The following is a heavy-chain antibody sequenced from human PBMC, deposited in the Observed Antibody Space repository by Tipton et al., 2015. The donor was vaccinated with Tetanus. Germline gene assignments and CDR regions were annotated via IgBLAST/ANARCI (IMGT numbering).Heavy chain of an antibody. J-gene: IGHJ3*02. CDR2: ISSSSSTI. CDR3: AREYTYYYDSNGYAFDI. Sequence: SLRLSCAASGFTFSSYSMNCVRQAPGKGLEWVSYISSSSSTIYYADSVKGRFTIPRDNAKNSLYLQMNSLRDEDTVVYYCAREYTYYYDSNGYAFDIWGQGTMVTVST. CDR1: GFTFSSYS. V-gene: IGHV3-48*02. D-gene: IGHD3-22*01.